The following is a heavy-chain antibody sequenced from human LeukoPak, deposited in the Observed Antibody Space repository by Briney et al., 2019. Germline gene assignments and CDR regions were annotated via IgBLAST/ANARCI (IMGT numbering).Heavy chain of an antibody. CDR1: GGSISSTIFY. CDR2: IYYSGST. V-gene: IGHV4-39*01. CDR3: ASLDYYYHYMDV. Sequence: PSETLSLTCVVSGGSISSTIFYWGWIRQPPGKGLEWIGNIYYSGSTYCNPSLKSRVTISVDTSKNQFSLKLSSVTAADTAVYYCASLDYYYHYMDVWGKGTTVTVSS. J-gene: IGHJ6*03.